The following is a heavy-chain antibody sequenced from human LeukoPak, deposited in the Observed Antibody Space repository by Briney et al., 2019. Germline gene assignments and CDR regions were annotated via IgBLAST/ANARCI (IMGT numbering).Heavy chain of an antibody. V-gene: IGHV1-2*02. CDR3: ARSQGGGWLTVDY. Sequence: ASVKVSCKASGYTFTGYYMHWVRQAPGQGLEWMGWINPNSGGTNYAQKFQGRVTMTRDTSISTAYMELSRLRSDDTAVYYCARSQGGGWLTVDYWGQGTLVTVSS. D-gene: IGHD6-19*01. CDR1: GYTFTGYY. CDR2: INPNSGGT. J-gene: IGHJ4*02.